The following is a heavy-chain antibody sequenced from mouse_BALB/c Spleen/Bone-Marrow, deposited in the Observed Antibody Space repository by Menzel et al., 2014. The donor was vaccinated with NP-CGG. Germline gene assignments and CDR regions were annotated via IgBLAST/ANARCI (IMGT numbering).Heavy chain of an antibody. V-gene: IGHV2-9*02. CDR3: AREGAYYRYIDY. J-gene: IGHJ2*01. D-gene: IGHD2-14*01. CDR1: GFSLTTYG. Sequence: VHLVESGPGLVAPSQSLSITCTVSGFSLTTYGIQWVRQPPGKGLEWLGVIWAGGTTIYNSTLMSRLSINKDTSKSQVFLKMNSLQTDDTAIYYCAREGAYYRYIDYWGQGTTLTVSS. CDR2: IWAGGTT.